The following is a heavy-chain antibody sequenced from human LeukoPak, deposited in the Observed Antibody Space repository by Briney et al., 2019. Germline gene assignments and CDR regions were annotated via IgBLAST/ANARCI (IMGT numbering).Heavy chain of an antibody. V-gene: IGHV1-46*01. Sequence: WASVKVSCKASGYTFTSYYMHWVRQAPGQGLEWMGIINPSGGSTSYAQKFQGRVTMTRDTSTSTVYMELSSLRSEDTAVYYCAREGATDPTTGYYFDYWGQEPWSPSPQ. CDR2: INPSGGST. D-gene: IGHD1-26*01. J-gene: IGHJ4*01. CDR3: AREGATDPTTGYYFDY. CDR1: GYTFTSYY.